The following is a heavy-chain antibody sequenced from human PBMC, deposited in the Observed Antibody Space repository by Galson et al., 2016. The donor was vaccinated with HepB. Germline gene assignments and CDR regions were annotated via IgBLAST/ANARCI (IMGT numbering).Heavy chain of an antibody. V-gene: IGHV3-23*01. CDR1: GFTFSTYA. J-gene: IGHJ4*02. CDR2: ISGSGDP. CDR3: AKISVQYSYHYWGFDY. Sequence: SLRLSCAASGFTFSTYAMSWVRQAPGKGLEWVSGISGSGDPKFTDPVKGRCTISRDNSTTTLYLQMNSLRVEDTAVYYCAKISVQYSYHYWGFDYWGQGTLVTVSS. D-gene: IGHD5-18*01.